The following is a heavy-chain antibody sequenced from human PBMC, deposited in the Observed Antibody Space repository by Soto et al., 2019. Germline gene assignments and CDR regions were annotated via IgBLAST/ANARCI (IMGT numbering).Heavy chain of an antibody. CDR1: GFTFSSYG. Sequence: QVQLVESGGGVVQPGRSLRLSCAASGFTFSSYGMHWVRQAPGKGLEWVAVISYDGSNKYYADSVKGRFTISRDNSKNTLYLQMNSLRAEDTAVYYCAKDAHYYDFWSGADYYYYYYMVVWGKGTTVTVSS. D-gene: IGHD3-3*01. V-gene: IGHV3-30*18. CDR3: AKDAHYYDFWSGADYYYYYYMVV. CDR2: ISYDGSNK. J-gene: IGHJ6*03.